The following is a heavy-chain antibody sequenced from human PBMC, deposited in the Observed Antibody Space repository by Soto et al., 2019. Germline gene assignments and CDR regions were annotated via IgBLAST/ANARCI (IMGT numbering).Heavy chain of an antibody. CDR1: GFSLSTSGVG. V-gene: IGHV2-5*02. D-gene: IGHD1-20*01. CDR3: AHRRRYNWNRPYYFDY. Sequence: GSGPTLVNPTQTLTLTCTFSGFSLSTSGVGVGWIRQPPGKALEWLALIYWDDDKRYSPSLKSRLTITKDTSKNQVVLTMTNMDPVDTATYYCAHRRRYNWNRPYYFDYWGQGTLVTVSS. CDR2: IYWDDDK. J-gene: IGHJ4*02.